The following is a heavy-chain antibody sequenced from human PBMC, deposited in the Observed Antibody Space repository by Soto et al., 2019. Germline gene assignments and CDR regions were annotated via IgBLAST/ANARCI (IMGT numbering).Heavy chain of an antibody. CDR2: IYYCGST. Sequence: SETLSLTCTVSGGSISSYYWSWIRQPPGKGLEWIGYIYYCGSTNYNPSLKSRVTISVDTSKNQFSLKLSSVTAADTAVYYCARVYGYSSGWSSKYNWFDPWGQGTLVTVSS. J-gene: IGHJ5*02. D-gene: IGHD6-19*01. V-gene: IGHV4-59*01. CDR1: GGSISSYY. CDR3: ARVYGYSSGWSSKYNWFDP.